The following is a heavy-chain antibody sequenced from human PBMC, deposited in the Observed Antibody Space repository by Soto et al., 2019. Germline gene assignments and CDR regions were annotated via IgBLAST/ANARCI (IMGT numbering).Heavy chain of an antibody. Sequence: GGSLRLSCAASGFTFSSYGMHWVRQAPGKGLEWVAVIWYDGSNKYYADSVKGRFTISRDNSKNTLYLQMNSLRAEDTAVYYCARELKYSSSAFDIWGQGTMVTVSS. J-gene: IGHJ3*02. V-gene: IGHV3-33*08. D-gene: IGHD6-6*01. CDR3: ARELKYSSSAFDI. CDR2: IWYDGSNK. CDR1: GFTFSSYG.